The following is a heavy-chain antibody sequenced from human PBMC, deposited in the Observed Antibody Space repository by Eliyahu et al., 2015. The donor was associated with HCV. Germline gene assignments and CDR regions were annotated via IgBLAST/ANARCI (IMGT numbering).Heavy chain of an antibody. CDR1: GFTFSSYA. CDR2: ISGSGGSX. Sequence: EVQLLESGGGXVQPGGSLXLSCAXSGFTFSSYAMSXVRQAPGKGLEWVSAISGSGGSXYYADSVKGRFTISRDNSKNTLYLQMNSLRAEDTAVYYCASLCTNGVCSSGSDYWGQGTLVTVSS. CDR3: ASLCTNGVCSSGSDY. J-gene: IGHJ4*02. V-gene: IGHV3-23*01. D-gene: IGHD2-8*01.